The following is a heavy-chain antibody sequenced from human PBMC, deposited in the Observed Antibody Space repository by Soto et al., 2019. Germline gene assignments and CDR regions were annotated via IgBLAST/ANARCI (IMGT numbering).Heavy chain of an antibody. D-gene: IGHD2-15*01. CDR3: AKDEDGWFDP. CDR1: GFTFSSYG. Sequence: GGSLRLSCAASGFTFSSYGMHWVRQAPGKGLEWVAVISYDGSNKYYADSVKGRFTISRDNSKNTQYLQMNSLRAEDTAVYYYAKDEDGWFDPWGQGTLVTVSS. V-gene: IGHV3-30*18. J-gene: IGHJ5*02. CDR2: ISYDGSNK.